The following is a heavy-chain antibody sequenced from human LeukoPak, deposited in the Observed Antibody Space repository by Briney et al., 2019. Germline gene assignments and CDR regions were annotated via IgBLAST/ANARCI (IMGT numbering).Heavy chain of an antibody. CDR2: INAGNGNT. Sequence: GSVKVSCKASGYTFTSYAMHWVRQAPGQRLEWMGWINAGNGNTKYSQKFQGRVTITTDESTSTAYMELSSLRDEDTAVLYCARTAGGFDDAFDMGGQGTMVTVSS. D-gene: IGHD6-13*01. J-gene: IGHJ3*02. V-gene: IGHV1-3*01. CDR1: GYTFTSYA. CDR3: ARTAGGFDDAFDM.